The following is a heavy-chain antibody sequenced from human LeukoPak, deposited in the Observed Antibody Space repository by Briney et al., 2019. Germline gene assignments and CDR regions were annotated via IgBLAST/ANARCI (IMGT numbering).Heavy chain of an antibody. Sequence: ASEKVSCKASGYTFTSYGISWVRQAPGQGLEWMGWISAYNGNTNYAQKLQGRVTMTTDTSTSTAYMELRSLRSDDTAVYYCARVGIWFGELLSRANWFDPWGQGTLVTVSS. CDR2: ISAYNGNT. D-gene: IGHD3-10*01. CDR3: ARVGIWFGELLSRANWFDP. CDR1: GYTFTSYG. J-gene: IGHJ5*02. V-gene: IGHV1-18*01.